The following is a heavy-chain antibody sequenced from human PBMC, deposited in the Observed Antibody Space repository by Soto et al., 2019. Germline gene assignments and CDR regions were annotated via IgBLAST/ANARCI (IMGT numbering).Heavy chain of an antibody. CDR1: GYTFTSYG. V-gene: IGHV1-18*01. D-gene: IGHD2-2*01. Sequence: ASVKVSCKASGYTFTSYGISWVRQAPGQGLEWMGWISAYNGNTNYAQKLQGRVTMTTDTSTSTAYMELRSLRSDDTAVYYCARDIVVVPAAIPYYYYMEVWGKGTTVTVYS. CDR3: ARDIVVVPAAIPYYYYMEV. CDR2: ISAYNGNT. J-gene: IGHJ6*03.